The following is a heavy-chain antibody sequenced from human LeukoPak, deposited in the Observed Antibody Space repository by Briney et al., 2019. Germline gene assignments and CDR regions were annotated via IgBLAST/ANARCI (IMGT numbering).Heavy chain of an antibody. D-gene: IGHD2-2*01. Sequence: SETLSLTCTVSGCSISNDGYYWRWLGQHPGTGLEWLGCIYYSGSNYYNPSLKSRVTISVDTSKNPFSLKLSSVTAADTAVYYCARKYCSSTSCYNRRNYCYYYYMDVWGKGTTVAVSS. V-gene: IGHV4-31*03. J-gene: IGHJ6*03. CDR3: ARKYCSSTSCYNRRNYCYYYYMDV. CDR2: IYYSGSN. CDR1: GCSISNDGYY.